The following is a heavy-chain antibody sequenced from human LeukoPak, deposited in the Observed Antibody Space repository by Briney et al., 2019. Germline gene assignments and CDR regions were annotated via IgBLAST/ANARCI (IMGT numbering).Heavy chain of an antibody. CDR1: GFTFSSYA. J-gene: IGHJ5*02. CDR3: TTDFRTPQRLVPP. V-gene: IGHV3-15*01. Sequence: GGSLRLSCTASGFTFSSYAMNWVRQAPGKGLEWVGRIKTKTDGGTTEYAAPMRGRFTISRDDSTNTLYKKMNSLKTEDTAVYYCTTDFRTPQRLVPPWGQGTLVTVSS. D-gene: IGHD6-13*01. CDR2: IKTKTDGGTT.